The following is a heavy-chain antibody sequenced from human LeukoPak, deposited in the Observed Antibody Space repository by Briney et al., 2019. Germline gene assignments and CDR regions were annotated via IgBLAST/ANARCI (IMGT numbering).Heavy chain of an antibody. V-gene: IGHV4-34*01. CDR1: GGSFSGYY. D-gene: IGHD3-9*01. CDR2: INHSGST. J-gene: IGHJ3*02. CDR3: ARGAYYDILTGYSAAFDI. Sequence: SETLSLTCAVYGGSFSGYYWSWIRQPPGKGLEWIGEINHSGSTNYSPSLKSRVTISVDPSKGQFSLKLSSVTAADTAVYYCARGAYYDILTGYSAAFDIWGQGTMVTVSS.